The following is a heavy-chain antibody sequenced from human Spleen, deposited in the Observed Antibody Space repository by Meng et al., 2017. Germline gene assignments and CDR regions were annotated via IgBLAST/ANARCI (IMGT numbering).Heavy chain of an antibody. J-gene: IGHJ4*02. D-gene: IGHD6-13*01. CDR1: GYTFTDYW. V-gene: IGHV1-2*06. CDR2: INPKSGDT. CDR3: ARDEDISAAGKLFGDY. Sequence: VPLGRSGVEVKKPWAAVKVSCKASGYTFTDYWLHWVRRAPGQGLEWMGRINPKSGDTHYAQRFQGRVTMTGDTSISTAYMELSGLRSDDTAMYYCARDEDISAAGKLFGDYWGQGTLVTVSS.